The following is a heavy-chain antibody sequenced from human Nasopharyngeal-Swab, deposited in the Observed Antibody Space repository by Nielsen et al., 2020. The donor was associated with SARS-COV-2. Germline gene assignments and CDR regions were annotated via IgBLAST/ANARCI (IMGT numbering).Heavy chain of an antibody. V-gene: IGHV3-30-3*01. CDR2: ISYDGSNK. CDR3: ARDMTAAGTRWFDP. D-gene: IGHD6-13*01. J-gene: IGHJ5*02. Sequence: PGKGLEWVAVISYDGSNKYYADSVKGRFTISRDNAKNSLYLQMNSLRAEDTAVYYCARDMTAAGTRWFDPWGQGTLVTVSS.